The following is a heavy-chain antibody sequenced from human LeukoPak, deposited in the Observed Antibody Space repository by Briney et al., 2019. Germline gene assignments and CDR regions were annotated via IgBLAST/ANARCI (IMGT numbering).Heavy chain of an antibody. V-gene: IGHV3-7*01. CDR2: IKQDGREI. Sequence: GGSLKLSCAGSGFTFSNYWMSWVRQAPGKGPEWVANIKQDGREIHYLDSVKGRFTISRDNAKSSLYLQMNSLKVEDTAICYCTRDEAAAANWGQGTLVTVSS. J-gene: IGHJ4*02. CDR1: GFTFSNYW. D-gene: IGHD6-13*01. CDR3: TRDEAAAAN.